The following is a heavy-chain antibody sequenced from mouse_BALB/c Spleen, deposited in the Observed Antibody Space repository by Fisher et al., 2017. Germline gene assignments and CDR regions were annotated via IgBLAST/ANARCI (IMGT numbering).Heavy chain of an antibody. D-gene: IGHD1-1*02. Sequence: GRFTISRDNAKNTLYLQMSSLKSEDTAMYYCARDRVGAYYAMDYWGQGTSVTVSS. CDR3: ARDRVGAYYAMDY. J-gene: IGHJ4*01. V-gene: IGHV5-6-3*01.